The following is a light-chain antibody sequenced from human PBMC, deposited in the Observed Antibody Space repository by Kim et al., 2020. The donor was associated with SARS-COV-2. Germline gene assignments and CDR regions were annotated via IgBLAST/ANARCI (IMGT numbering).Light chain of an antibody. CDR3: SSYTSSSMV. CDR2: DVS. V-gene: IGLV2-14*03. Sequence: PGQSITISCTGNSSDVGGYNYVSWYQQHPGKAPKLMIYDVSNRPSGVSNRFSGSKSGNTASLTISGLQAEDEADYYCSSYTSSSMVFGGGTQLTVL. CDR1: SSDVGGYNY. J-gene: IGLJ2*01.